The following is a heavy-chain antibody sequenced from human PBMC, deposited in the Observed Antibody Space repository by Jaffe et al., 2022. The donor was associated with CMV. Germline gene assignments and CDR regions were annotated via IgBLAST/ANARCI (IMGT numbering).Heavy chain of an antibody. CDR1: GGSFSGYY. CDR2: INHSGST. J-gene: IGHJ4*02. CDR3: ARGLGGTYYDFWSGYYNY. Sequence: QVQLQQWGAGLLKPSETLSLTCAVYGGSFSGYYWSWIRQPPGKGLEWIGEINHSGSTNYNPSLKSRVTISVDTSKNQFSLKLSSVTAADTAVYYCARGLGGTYYDFWSGYYNYWGQGTLVTVSS. V-gene: IGHV4-34*01. D-gene: IGHD3-3*01.